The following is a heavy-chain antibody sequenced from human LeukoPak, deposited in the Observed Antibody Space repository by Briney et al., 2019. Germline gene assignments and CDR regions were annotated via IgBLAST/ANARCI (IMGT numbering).Heavy chain of an antibody. J-gene: IGHJ5*02. Sequence: PSETLSLTRAVYGGSLRGYYWSWIRHPPRKGLEWIAEIKHSASTNYNRTLKSGDSISVETSTKQFSLKIRSVTAPGTAVYYCAKDPQYPGWFDPWGQGTLVTVSS. CDR3: AKDPQYPGWFDP. CDR1: GGSLRGYY. D-gene: IGHD1-14*01. CDR2: IKHSAST. V-gene: IGHV4-34*01.